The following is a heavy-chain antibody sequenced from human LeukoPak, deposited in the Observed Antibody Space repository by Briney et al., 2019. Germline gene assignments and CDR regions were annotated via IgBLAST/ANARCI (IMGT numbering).Heavy chain of an antibody. J-gene: IGHJ4*02. CDR2: IYYSGST. D-gene: IGHD5-18*01. V-gene: IGHV4-59*01. CDR3: AREKFPGYNYGTFDY. Sequence: SETLSLTCAVYGGSFSGYYWSWIRQPPGKGLEWIGFIYYSGSTNYNPSFKSRVTLSVDTSKNQFSLKLSSVTAADTAVYYCAREKFPGYNYGTFDYWGQGTLVTVSS. CDR1: GGSFSGYY.